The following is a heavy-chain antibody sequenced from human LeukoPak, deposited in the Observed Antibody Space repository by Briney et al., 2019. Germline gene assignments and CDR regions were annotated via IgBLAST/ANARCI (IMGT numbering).Heavy chain of an antibody. CDR3: ARHTYNWAWFY. CDR1: VGYISSSRYY. Sequence: SETLSLTCTVSVGYISSSRYYSGWIRQPPGKGLEWIGSIYYSGSTYYNPSLKSRVTISVDTSKNQFSLKLSSVTAADTSVYYCARHTYNWAWFYWGQGTLVTVSS. CDR2: IYYSGST. V-gene: IGHV4-39*01. J-gene: IGHJ4*02. D-gene: IGHD1-20*01.